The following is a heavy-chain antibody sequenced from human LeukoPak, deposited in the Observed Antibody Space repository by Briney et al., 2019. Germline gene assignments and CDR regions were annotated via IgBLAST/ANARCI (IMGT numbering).Heavy chain of an antibody. Sequence: PSETLSLTCTVSGGSISSSSYYWGWIRQPPGKGLEWIGSIYYSGSTYYNPSLKSRVTISVDTSKNQFSLKLSSVTAADTAVYYCARDPRVGATSHFDYWGQGTLVTVSS. CDR2: IYYSGST. CDR3: ARDPRVGATSHFDY. D-gene: IGHD1-26*01. CDR1: GGSISSSSYY. V-gene: IGHV4-39*07. J-gene: IGHJ4*02.